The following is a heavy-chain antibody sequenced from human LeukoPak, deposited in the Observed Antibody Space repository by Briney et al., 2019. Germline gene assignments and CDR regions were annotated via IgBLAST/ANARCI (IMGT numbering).Heavy chain of an antibody. D-gene: IGHD3-10*01. Sequence: SETLSLTRTVPGGSITNYYWSSVRQPPGKGLECIGFSYYNGNPHYNPSPKGRVPISVDLYNNQSSLSLTSVPAAGPAVLYYARGALLWFGAKMEYYFDYWGQGPPLTVSS. CDR2: SYYNGNP. J-gene: IGHJ4*02. V-gene: IGHV4-59*01. CDR1: GGSITNYY. CDR3: ARGALLWFGAKMEYYFDY.